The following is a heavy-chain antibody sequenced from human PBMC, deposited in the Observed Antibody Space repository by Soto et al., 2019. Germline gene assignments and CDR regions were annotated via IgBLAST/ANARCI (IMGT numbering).Heavy chain of an antibody. CDR3: VRTYRDGWRWFDP. Sequence: VKVSCKASGGTFSSYAISWVRQAPGQGLEWMGGIIPIFGTANYAQKFQGRVTITADESTSTAYLEMNSLRIEDTALYYCVRTYRDGWRWFDPWGQGALVTVSS. J-gene: IGHJ5*02. D-gene: IGHD6-19*01. CDR2: IIPIFGTA. V-gene: IGHV1-69*13. CDR1: GGTFSSYA.